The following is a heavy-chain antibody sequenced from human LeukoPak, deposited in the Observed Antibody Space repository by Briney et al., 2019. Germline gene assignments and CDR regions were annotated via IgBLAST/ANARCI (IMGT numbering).Heavy chain of an antibody. Sequence: GSLRLSCAASGFTCSSYAMSWIRQPPGKGLEWIGEINHSGSTNYNPYLKSRVTISDDTSKNQFSLKLSSVTAADTAVYYCATLQPHYCGGGSCSKSDMSYWGQGTLVTVSS. V-gene: IGHV4-34*08. CDR2: INHSGST. CDR3: ATLQPHYCGGGSCSKSDMSY. D-gene: IGHD2-15*01. CDR1: GFTCSSYA. J-gene: IGHJ4*02.